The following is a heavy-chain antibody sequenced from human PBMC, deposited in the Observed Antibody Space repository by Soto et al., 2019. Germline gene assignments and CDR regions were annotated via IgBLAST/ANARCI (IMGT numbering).Heavy chain of an antibody. Sequence: QVQLVESGGGVVQPGRSLRLSCAASGFTFSSYGMHWVRQAPGKGLEWVAVISYDGSNKYYADSVKGRFTISRDNSKNTLYLQMNSLRAEDTAVYYCAKDSVGATYDYWGQGTLVTVSS. CDR1: GFTFSSYG. J-gene: IGHJ4*02. V-gene: IGHV3-30*18. CDR2: ISYDGSNK. CDR3: AKDSVGATYDY. D-gene: IGHD1-26*01.